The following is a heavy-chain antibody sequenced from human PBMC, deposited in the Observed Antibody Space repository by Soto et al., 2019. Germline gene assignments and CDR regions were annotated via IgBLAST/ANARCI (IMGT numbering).Heavy chain of an antibody. CDR3: ARDLPYYDFWSGLKTEYNWFDP. Sequence: GSLRLSCAASGFTFSSYAMHWVRQAPGKGLEWVAVISYDGSNKYYADSAKGRFTISRDNSKNTLYLQMNSLRAEDTAVYYCARDLPYYDFWSGLKTEYNWFDPWGQGTLVTAPQ. CDR2: ISYDGSNK. D-gene: IGHD3-3*01. V-gene: IGHV3-30-3*01. J-gene: IGHJ5*02. CDR1: GFTFSSYA.